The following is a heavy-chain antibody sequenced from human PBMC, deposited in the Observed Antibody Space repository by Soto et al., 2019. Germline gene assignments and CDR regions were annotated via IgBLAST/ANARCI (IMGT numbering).Heavy chain of an antibody. Sequence: PGGSLRLSCAVSGFTVSTNYMTWVRQAPGRGLEWVSILYLNGATDYADSVKGRVTISRDNSKNILYLQMNSLRAEDTAVYYCTRGGSAWSSDYWGQGTLVTVPS. D-gene: IGHD6-13*01. CDR2: LYLNGAT. CDR1: GFTVSTNY. CDR3: TRGGSAWSSDY. V-gene: IGHV3-53*01. J-gene: IGHJ4*02.